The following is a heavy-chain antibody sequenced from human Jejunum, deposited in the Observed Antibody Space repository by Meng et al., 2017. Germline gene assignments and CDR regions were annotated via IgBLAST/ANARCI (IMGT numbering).Heavy chain of an antibody. Sequence: GESLKISCAASGFTFSRYWMSWIRQAPGKGLEWLANIEEDGSEKNYVDSVKGRFTISRDNAKNSLYLQMDSLRAEDTAVYYCVKMRGERATVFDYWGQGTLVTVSS. V-gene: IGHV3-7*01. CDR3: VKMRGERATVFDY. CDR2: IEEDGSEK. D-gene: IGHD5-24*01. J-gene: IGHJ4*02. CDR1: GFTFSRYW.